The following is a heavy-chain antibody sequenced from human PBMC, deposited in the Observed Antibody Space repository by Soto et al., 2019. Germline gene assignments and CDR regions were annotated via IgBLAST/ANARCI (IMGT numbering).Heavy chain of an antibody. Sequence: GGSLRLSCAGSGLTFSNYWIHWIRQAPGKGLAWVSRISRDGSSTTYADSVKGRFTISRDFAKNTVYLQMNSLRAEDTAVYYCARESSGYSSRFDEWGQGTLVTVSS. CDR1: GLTFSNYW. CDR2: ISRDGSST. CDR3: ARESSGYSSRFDE. J-gene: IGHJ4*02. V-gene: IGHV3-74*01. D-gene: IGHD5-12*01.